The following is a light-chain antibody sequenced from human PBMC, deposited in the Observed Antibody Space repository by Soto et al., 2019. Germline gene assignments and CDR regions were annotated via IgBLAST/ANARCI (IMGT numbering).Light chain of an antibody. J-gene: IGKJ5*01. CDR3: QQRHNWPIT. Sequence: EIVFTQSPATLSLSPGERATLSCRASETIRGLLAWYQQRHGQTPRLLIYDTSNRDTGIPARFSGSWSGTDFTLTISGLEPADLSVYYCQQRHNWPITFGQGTRLEI. CDR1: ETIRGL. V-gene: IGKV3-11*01. CDR2: DTS.